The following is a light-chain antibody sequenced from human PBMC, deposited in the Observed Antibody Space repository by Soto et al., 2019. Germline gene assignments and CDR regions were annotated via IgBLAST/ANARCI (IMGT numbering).Light chain of an antibody. CDR3: ETWDSNTRV. Sequence: QLVLTQSSSASASLGSSAKLTCTLSSGHSSYIIAWHQQQPGKAPRYLMKLEGSGSYNKGSGVPDRFSGSSSVADRYLTISNLQFEYEANYYCETWDSNTRVFGGGTKLTVL. CDR2: LEGSGSY. J-gene: IGLJ2*01. CDR1: SGHSSYI. V-gene: IGLV4-60*02.